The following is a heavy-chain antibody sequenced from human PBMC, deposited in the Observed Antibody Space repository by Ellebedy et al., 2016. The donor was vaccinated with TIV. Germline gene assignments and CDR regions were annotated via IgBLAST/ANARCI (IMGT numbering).Heavy chain of an antibody. D-gene: IGHD6-13*01. CDR2: IKQDGSEK. CDR1: GFTFSSYW. CDR3: ARGGASSSWFWRN. J-gene: IGHJ4*02. V-gene: IGHV3-7*03. Sequence: GESLKISCAASGFTFSSYWMSWVRQAPGKGLEWVANIKQDGSEKYYVDSVKGRFTISRDDPKNSLYLEMSSLTDDDTAVYYCARGGASSSWFWRNWGQGTRVTVSS.